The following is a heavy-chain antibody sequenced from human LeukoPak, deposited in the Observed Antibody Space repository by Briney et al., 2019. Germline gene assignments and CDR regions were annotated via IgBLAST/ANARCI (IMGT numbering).Heavy chain of an antibody. D-gene: IGHD4-17*01. CDR2: FHPGMAET. V-gene: IGHV1-24*01. Sequence: ASVNVSFKVSGYSLSELTMHWVRHAPGKGREWMGGFHPGMAETIYAEKFQGRITMTEDTSTDTAYMELSSLRSEDTAVYYCAPGHEYGLLDYWGQGTLVTVPS. J-gene: IGHJ4*02. CDR3: APGHEYGLLDY. CDR1: GYSLSELT.